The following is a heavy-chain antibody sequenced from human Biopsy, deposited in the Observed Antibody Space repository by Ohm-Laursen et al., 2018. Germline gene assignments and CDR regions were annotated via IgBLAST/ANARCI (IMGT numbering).Heavy chain of an antibody. CDR1: SYTFTDYN. D-gene: IGHD2-8*01. CDR3: ARDPLNGHKHFDY. CDR2: INCKTGAT. Sequence: ASVQVSCKVSSYTFTDYNIHWMRQAPGQGLEWLGYINCKTGATNYAQKFQGTVTMTRDTSISTAYLALASLKTTDTAIYYCARDPLNGHKHFDYWGQGSLVTVSS. J-gene: IGHJ4*02. V-gene: IGHV1-2*02.